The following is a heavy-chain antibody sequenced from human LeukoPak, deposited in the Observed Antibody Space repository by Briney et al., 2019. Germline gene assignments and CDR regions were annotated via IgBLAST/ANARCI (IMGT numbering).Heavy chain of an antibody. J-gene: IGHJ4*02. D-gene: IGHD4-17*01. CDR2: ISYDGSNK. V-gene: IGHV3-30*18. Sequence: GGSLRLSCAASGFSFSSYGMHWVRQAPGKGLEWVAVISYDGSNKYYADSVKGRFTISRDNSKNTLYLQMNSLRAEDTAVYYRAKGPTVTRFDYWGQGTLVTVSS. CDR3: AKGPTVTRFDY. CDR1: GFSFSSYG.